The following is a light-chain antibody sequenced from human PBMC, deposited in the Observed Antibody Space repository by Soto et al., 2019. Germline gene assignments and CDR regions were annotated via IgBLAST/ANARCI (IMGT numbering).Light chain of an antibody. J-gene: IGKJ3*01. CDR2: DAF. CDR3: QQYNDHPFT. CDR1: QAIGNS. V-gene: IGKV1-16*02. Sequence: DIQMTQSPSSLSASVGDRVTITCRASQAIGNSLAWFQQRPGKVPRSLIFDAFSLQSGVPSKFSGSGSGTDFTLTINSLQPEDSATYYCQQYNDHPFTFGPGTKVDIK.